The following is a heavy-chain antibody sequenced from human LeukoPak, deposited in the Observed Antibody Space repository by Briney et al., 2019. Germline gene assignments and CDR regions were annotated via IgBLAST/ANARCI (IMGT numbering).Heavy chain of an antibody. J-gene: IGHJ5*02. Sequence: ASVKVSCKASGYTFTGYYMRWVRQAPGQGREWMGWINPNSGGTNYAQKLQGRVIMTRDTSISTAYMELSRLRSDDTDVYYCARVERRANNWFDPWGQGTLVTVSS. CDR3: ARVERRANNWFDP. CDR1: GYTFTGYY. D-gene: IGHD3-3*01. CDR2: INPNSGGT. V-gene: IGHV1-2*02.